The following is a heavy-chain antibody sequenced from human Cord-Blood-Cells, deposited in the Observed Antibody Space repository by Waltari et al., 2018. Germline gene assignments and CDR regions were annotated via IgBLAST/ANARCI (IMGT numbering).Heavy chain of an antibody. CDR2: IYWNDDK. CDR3: AHSGYELEYSSSSWYLGDAFDI. D-gene: IGHD6-13*01. V-gene: IGHV2-5*01. CDR1: GFSLSTSGVG. J-gene: IGHJ3*02. Sequence: QITLKESGPTLVKPTQTLTLNCTFSGFSLSTSGVGVGWIRQPPGKALEWLALIYWNDDKRYSPSLKSRLTITKDTSKNQVVLTMTNMDPVDTATYYCAHSGYELEYSSSSWYLGDAFDIWGQGTMVTVSS.